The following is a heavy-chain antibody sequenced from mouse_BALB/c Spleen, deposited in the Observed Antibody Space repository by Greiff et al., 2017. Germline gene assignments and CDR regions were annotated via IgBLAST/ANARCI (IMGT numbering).Heavy chain of an antibody. CDR1: GFTFSSFG. Sequence: EVMLVESGGGLVQPGGSRKLSCAASGFTFSSFGMHWVRQAPEKGLEWVAYISSGSSTIYYADTVKGRFTISRDNPKNTLFLQMTSLRSEDTAMYYCARGNYVGAMDYWGQGTSVTVSS. J-gene: IGHJ4*01. CDR3: ARGNYVGAMDY. CDR2: ISSGSSTI. V-gene: IGHV5-17*02. D-gene: IGHD1-1*01.